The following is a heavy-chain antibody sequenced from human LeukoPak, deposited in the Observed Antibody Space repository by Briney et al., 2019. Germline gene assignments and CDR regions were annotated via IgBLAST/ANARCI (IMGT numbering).Heavy chain of an antibody. J-gene: IGHJ6*03. D-gene: IGHD2-2*01. Sequence: ASVKVSCKASGYTFTSYGISWVRQAPGQGLEWMGWISAYNGNTNYAQKLQGRVTITTDTSTSTAYMELRSLRSDDTAVYYCARDFVVVVPAAYKRDYYYYYYMDVWGKGTTVTVSS. CDR2: ISAYNGNT. V-gene: IGHV1-18*01. CDR3: ARDFVVVVPAAYKRDYYYYYYMDV. CDR1: GYTFTSYG.